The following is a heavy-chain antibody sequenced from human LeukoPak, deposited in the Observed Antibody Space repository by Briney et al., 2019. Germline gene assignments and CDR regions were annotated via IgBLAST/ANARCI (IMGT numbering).Heavy chain of an antibody. J-gene: IGHJ4*02. D-gene: IGHD1-26*01. Sequence: GGSLRLSCAASGFTFSKAWMNWVRQAPGKGLEWVSGISGSGGSTYYADSVKGRFTISRDNSKNTLYLQMNSLTDEDTAVYYCAKKWGVGTTTLDYFDYWGQGTLVTVSS. CDR1: GFTFSKAW. V-gene: IGHV3-23*01. CDR2: ISGSGGST. CDR3: AKKWGVGTTTLDYFDY.